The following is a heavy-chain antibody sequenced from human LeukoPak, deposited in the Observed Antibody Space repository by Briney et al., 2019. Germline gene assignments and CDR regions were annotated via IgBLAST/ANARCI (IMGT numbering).Heavy chain of an antibody. CDR2: INHSGST. Sequence: SETLSLTCAVYGGSFSGDYWSWIRQPPGKGLEWIGEINHSGSTNYNPSLKSRVTISVDTSKNQFSLKLSSVTAADTAVYYCASSLIVAALDYWGQGTLVTVSS. J-gene: IGHJ4*02. V-gene: IGHV4-34*01. CDR1: GGSFSGDY. D-gene: IGHD6-6*01. CDR3: ASSLIVAALDY.